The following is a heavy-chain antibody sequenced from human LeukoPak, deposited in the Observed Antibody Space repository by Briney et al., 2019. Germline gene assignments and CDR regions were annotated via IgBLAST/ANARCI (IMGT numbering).Heavy chain of an antibody. Sequence: PGGSLRLSCAASGFTFSSYEMNWVRQAPGKGLEWVSYISSSGSTIYYADSVKGRFTISRDNAKNSLYLQMNSLRAEDTAVYYCARGQWLVHWYFDLWGRGTLVTVSS. V-gene: IGHV3-48*03. J-gene: IGHJ2*01. CDR3: ARGQWLVHWYFDL. D-gene: IGHD6-19*01. CDR1: GFTFSSYE. CDR2: ISSSGSTI.